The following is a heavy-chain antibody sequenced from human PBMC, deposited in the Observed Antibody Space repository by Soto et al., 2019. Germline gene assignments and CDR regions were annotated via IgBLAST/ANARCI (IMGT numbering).Heavy chain of an antibody. Sequence: GGSLRLSCVASGVTLSDYYLGWMRQAPGKGLEWIAYISVDGDKIHHADPVKGRFTISRDNAKNSLFLQMTDLRVEDTAVYYCAKDAGDYESSGYYYFDYWGQGTVVTVSS. J-gene: IGHJ4*02. V-gene: IGHV3-11*01. CDR3: AKDAGDYESSGYYYFDY. CDR2: ISVDGDKI. D-gene: IGHD3-22*01. CDR1: GVTLSDYY.